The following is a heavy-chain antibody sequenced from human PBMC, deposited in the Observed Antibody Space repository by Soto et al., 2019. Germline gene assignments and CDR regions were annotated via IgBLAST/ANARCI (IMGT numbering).Heavy chain of an antibody. CDR2: ISGSGGST. J-gene: IGHJ6*02. CDR3: AKGGGSGWSGYYYGMDV. D-gene: IGHD6-19*01. CDR1: GFTFSSYA. V-gene: IGHV3-23*01. Sequence: GGCMRLSCAASGFTFSSYAMSWVRQAPGKGLEWVSAISGSGGSTYYADSVKGRFTISRDNSKNTLYLQMNSLRAEDTAVYYCAKGGGSGWSGYYYGMDVWGQGTTVTVSS.